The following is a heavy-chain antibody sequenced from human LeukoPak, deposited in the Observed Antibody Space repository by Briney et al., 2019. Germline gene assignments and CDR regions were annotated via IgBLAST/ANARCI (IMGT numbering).Heavy chain of an antibody. CDR1: GFTFADYA. Sequence: AGSLRLSCAASGFTFADYAMSWVRPAQKKGLEWVSAISSSGGSTYYADSVRGRFTISRDNYKNTLYLQMNSLREEDTSVYYCARSPHYDSSVYPQDYWGQGTLVTVSA. J-gene: IGHJ4*02. CDR2: ISSSGGST. CDR3: ARSPHYDSSVYPQDY. D-gene: IGHD3-22*01. V-gene: IGHV3-23*01.